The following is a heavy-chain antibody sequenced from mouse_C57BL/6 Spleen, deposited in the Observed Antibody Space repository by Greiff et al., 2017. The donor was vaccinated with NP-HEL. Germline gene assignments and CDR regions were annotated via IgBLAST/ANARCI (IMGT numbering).Heavy chain of an antibody. V-gene: IGHV1-50*01. J-gene: IGHJ2*01. D-gene: IGHD1-1*02. Sequence: QVQLQQPGAELVKPGASVKLSCKASGYTFTSYWMQWVKQRPGQGLEWIGEIDPSDSYTNYNQKFKGKATLTVDTSSSTAYMQLSSLTSEDSAVYYCARGGNDYVDYWGQGTTLTVSS. CDR3: ARGGNDYVDY. CDR1: GYTFTSYW. CDR2: IDPSDSYT.